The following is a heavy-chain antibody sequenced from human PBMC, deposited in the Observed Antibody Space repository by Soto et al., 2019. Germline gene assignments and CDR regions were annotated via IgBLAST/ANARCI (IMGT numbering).Heavy chain of an antibody. CDR2: TYYRPKWYN. D-gene: IGHD1-26*01. CDR1: GDSVSSNSAA. Sequence: QVQLQQSGPGLVKPSQPLSLTCAISGDSVSSNSAAWNWIRQSPSRGLEWLGRTYYRPKWYNDYAISVKSRIPLSPDTSKNQLSLQLNSVTPEDTAVYYCARLTDGTGGYYYYGMDVWGQGTTVTVSS. CDR3: ARLTDGTGGYYYYGMDV. J-gene: IGHJ6*02. V-gene: IGHV6-1*01.